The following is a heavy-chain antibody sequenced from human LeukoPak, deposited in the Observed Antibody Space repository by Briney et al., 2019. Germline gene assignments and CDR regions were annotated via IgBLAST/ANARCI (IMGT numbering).Heavy chain of an antibody. CDR3: ARWDYFDY. D-gene: IGHD4-23*01. CDR1: GGSFSSYY. V-gene: IGHV3-23*01. J-gene: IGHJ4*02. CDR2: ISGSGGST. Sequence: ETLSLTCTVSGGSFSSYYWSWIRQPPGKGLEWVSAISGSGGSTYYADSVKGRFTISRDNSKNTLYLQMNSLRAEDTAVYYCARWDYFDYWGQGTLVTVSS.